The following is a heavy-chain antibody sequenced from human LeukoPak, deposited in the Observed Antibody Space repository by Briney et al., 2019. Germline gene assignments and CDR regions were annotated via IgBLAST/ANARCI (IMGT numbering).Heavy chain of an antibody. V-gene: IGHV4-39*01. CDR2: IYYSGST. J-gene: IGHJ4*02. Sequence: PSETLSLTCTVSGGSISSSYYWGWIRQPPGKGLEWIGSIYYSGSTYYNPSLKSRVTISVDTSKNQFSLKLSSVTAADTAVYYCARPLYSSGWYYFDYWGQGTLVTVSS. D-gene: IGHD6-19*01. CDR3: ARPLYSSGWYYFDY. CDR1: GGSISSSYY.